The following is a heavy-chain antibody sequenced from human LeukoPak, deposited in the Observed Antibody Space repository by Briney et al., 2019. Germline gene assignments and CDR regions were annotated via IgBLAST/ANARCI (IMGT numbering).Heavy chain of an antibody. V-gene: IGHV3-7*01. CDR3: VREGFYFFDF. J-gene: IGHJ4*01. CDR2: VKQDGSES. Sequence: PGGSLRLSCAAFGFTFSSYGMHWVRQAPGKGLEWVANVKQDGSESTYADSVRGRFTIFRDNAKDSVYLQMNSLRAEDSATYYCVREGFYFFDFWGQGTLVTVSS. CDR1: GFTFSSYG.